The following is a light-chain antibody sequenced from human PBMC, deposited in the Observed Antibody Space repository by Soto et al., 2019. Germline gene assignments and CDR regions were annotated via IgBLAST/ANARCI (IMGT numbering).Light chain of an antibody. CDR3: HQYSSDST. J-gene: IGKJ1*01. Sequence: DIQMTQSPSTLSASVGDRVTITCRASQSISSWLAWYQQKPGKAPKLLIYDASSLESGVPSRFRGTGSGTEFPHTIGSLQPDDLATCNCHQYSSDSTFCQGTKVEIK. CDR2: DAS. V-gene: IGKV1-5*01. CDR1: QSISSW.